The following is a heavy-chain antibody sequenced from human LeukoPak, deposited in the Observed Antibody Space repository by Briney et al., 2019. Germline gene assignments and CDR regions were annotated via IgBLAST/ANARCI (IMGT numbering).Heavy chain of an antibody. D-gene: IGHD5-24*01. Sequence: GGSLRLSCAASGFTFSSYEMNWVRQAPGKGLEWVSYISSSGSTIYYADSVKGRFTISRDNAKNSLCLQMNSLRAEDTAVYYCARHRSGWLQSSFDYWGQGTLVTVSS. CDR2: ISSSGSTI. CDR3: ARHRSGWLQSSFDY. V-gene: IGHV3-48*03. CDR1: GFTFSSYE. J-gene: IGHJ4*02.